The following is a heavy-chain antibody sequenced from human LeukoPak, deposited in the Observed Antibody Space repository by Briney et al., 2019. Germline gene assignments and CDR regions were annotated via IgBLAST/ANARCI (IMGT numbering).Heavy chain of an antibody. V-gene: IGHV3-21*01. D-gene: IGHD4-11*01. CDR2: ISSSSSYI. CDR3: ARYSDYSNLVG. CDR1: GFTFSSYS. Sequence: GSPRLSCAASGFTFSSYSMNWVRQAPGKGLEWVSSISSSSSYIYYADSVKGRFTISRDNAKNSLYPQMNSLRAEDTAVYYCARYSDYSNLVGWGQGTLVTVSS. J-gene: IGHJ4*02.